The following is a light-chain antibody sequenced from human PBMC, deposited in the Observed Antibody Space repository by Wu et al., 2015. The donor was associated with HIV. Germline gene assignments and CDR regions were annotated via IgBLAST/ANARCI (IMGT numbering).Light chain of an antibody. CDR1: QDIRED. Sequence: AIQMTQSPSSLSASVGDTVTISCRASQDIREDLGWYQQQPGRAPKLLIYGASSLHTGVPSRFSGSGSGTDFTLTISNLQPEDFATYYCLQDYDYPRAFGQGPGCKS. V-gene: IGKV1-6*01. J-gene: IGKJ1*01. CDR3: LQDYDYPRA. CDR2: GAS.